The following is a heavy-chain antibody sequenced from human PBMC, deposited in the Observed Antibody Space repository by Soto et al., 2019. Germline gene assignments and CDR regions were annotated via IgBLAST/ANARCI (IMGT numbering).Heavy chain of an antibody. J-gene: IGHJ4*02. CDR3: AKDTYDSSCYYLDY. V-gene: IGHV3-23*01. CDR1: GFTFSTYA. Sequence: EVQLLESGGGLVQPGGSLRLSCAASGFTFSTYAMSWVRQAPGKGLEWVSAISGSGGSTYYADSVKGRFTISRDNSKNTLYLQMNSLRAEDTAVYYCAKDTYDSSCYYLDYWGQGTLVTVSS. D-gene: IGHD3-22*01. CDR2: ISGSGGST.